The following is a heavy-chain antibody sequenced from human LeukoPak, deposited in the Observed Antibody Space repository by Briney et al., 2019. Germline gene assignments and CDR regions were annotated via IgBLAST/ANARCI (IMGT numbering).Heavy chain of an antibody. Sequence: ASVKVSCKASGYTFTSYYMHWVRQAPGQGLEWMAIINPSGGRISYAQKFQGRVTITRDTSTSTVYMELSSLRYEDTAVYYCARDPRPSYDSSGYYYPGDYWGQGTLVTVSS. CDR1: GYTFTSYY. D-gene: IGHD3-22*01. CDR2: INPSGGRI. V-gene: IGHV1-46*01. J-gene: IGHJ4*02. CDR3: ARDPRPSYDSSGYYYPGDY.